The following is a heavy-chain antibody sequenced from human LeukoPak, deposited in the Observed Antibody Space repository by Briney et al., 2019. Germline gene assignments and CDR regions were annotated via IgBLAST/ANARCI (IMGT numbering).Heavy chain of an antibody. CDR1: GGSISSGGYY. CDR2: IYYSGST. Sequence: PSETLSLTCTVSGGSISSGGYYWSWIRQHPGKGLERIGYIYYSGSTYYNPSLKSRVTISVDTSKNQFSLKLSSVTAADTAVYYCARRISDVLPIDYWGQGTLVTVSS. J-gene: IGHJ4*02. V-gene: IGHV4-31*03. D-gene: IGHD3-10*01. CDR3: ARRISDVLPIDY.